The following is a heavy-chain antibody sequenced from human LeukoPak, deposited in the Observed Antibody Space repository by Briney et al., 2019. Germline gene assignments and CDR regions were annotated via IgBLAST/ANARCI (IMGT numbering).Heavy chain of an antibody. CDR2: IIPVFGTA. V-gene: IGHV1-69*13. J-gene: IGHJ6*03. D-gene: IGHD2-21*01. CDR3: ARTLTARGGDYYYYMDV. CDR1: GGTFSSYA. Sequence: SVKVSCKASGGTFSSYAISWVRQAPGQGLEWMGGIIPVFGTANYAQKFQGRVTITADESTSTAYMELSSLRSEDTAVYYCARTLTARGGDYYYYMDVWGKGTTVTVSS.